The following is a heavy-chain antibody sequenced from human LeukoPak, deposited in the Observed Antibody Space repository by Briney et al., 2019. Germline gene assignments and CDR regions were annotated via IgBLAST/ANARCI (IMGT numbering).Heavy chain of an antibody. CDR3: ARTVPAATRRYYYYMDV. V-gene: IGHV1-69*05. CDR2: IIPIFGTA. Sequence: SVKVSCKASGGTFSSYAISWVRQAPGQGLEWMGGIIPIFGTANYAQKFQGRVTITTDESTSTAYMELSSLRSEDTAVYYCARTVPAATRRYYYYMDVWGKGTTVTVSS. CDR1: GGTFSSYA. J-gene: IGHJ6*03. D-gene: IGHD2-2*01.